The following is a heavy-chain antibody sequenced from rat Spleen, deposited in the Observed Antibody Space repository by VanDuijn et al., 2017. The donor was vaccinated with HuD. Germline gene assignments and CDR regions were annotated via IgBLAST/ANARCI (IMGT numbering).Heavy chain of an antibody. V-gene: IGHV2-13*01. CDR2: IWVNGGT. J-gene: IGHJ2*01. CDR3: TIHPRY. D-gene: IGHD3-1*01. Sequence: QVQLKESGPGLVQPSQTLSLTCTVSGFSLISYSVNWVRQPPGKGLEWVGVIWVNGGTDYNSAIKSRLSISRDTSKSQVFLKMNSLQTDDTGTYYCTIHPRYWGQGVMVTVSS. CDR1: GFSLISYS.